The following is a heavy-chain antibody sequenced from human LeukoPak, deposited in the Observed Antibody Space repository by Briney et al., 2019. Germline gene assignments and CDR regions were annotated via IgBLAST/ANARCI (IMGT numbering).Heavy chain of an antibody. D-gene: IGHD2-15*01. Sequence: ASVKVSCKASGYTFTSYGINWVRQAPGQGLEWMGWIRVYNGNTNYAQKFQGRVTMTRDTSISTAYMELSRLRSDDTAVYYCARVTCSGGSCYSWWFDPWGQGTLVTVSS. CDR2: IRVYNGNT. V-gene: IGHV1-18*01. J-gene: IGHJ5*02. CDR1: GYTFTSYG. CDR3: ARVTCSGGSCYSWWFDP.